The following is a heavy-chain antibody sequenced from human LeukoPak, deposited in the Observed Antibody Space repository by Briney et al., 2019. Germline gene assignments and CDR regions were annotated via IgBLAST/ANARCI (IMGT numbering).Heavy chain of an antibody. CDR2: IGGDNNR. CDR1: GFTFSAYA. J-gene: IGHJ6*02. Sequence: GGSLRLSCEASGFTFSAYAMTWVRQAPGKGLEWVSAIGGDNNRHDPESVQGRFAISRDNSKNMLFLQLSHLRAEDTALYFCARDLLNFVCMHVWGQGTTVTVTS. D-gene: IGHD1-1*01. CDR3: ARDLLNFVCMHV. V-gene: IGHV3-23*01.